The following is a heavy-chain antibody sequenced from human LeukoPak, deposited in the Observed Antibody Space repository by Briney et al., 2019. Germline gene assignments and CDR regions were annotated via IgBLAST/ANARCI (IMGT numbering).Heavy chain of an antibody. D-gene: IGHD5-18*01. CDR2: INHSGST. J-gene: IGHJ3*02. CDR3: ARSLDTAMVAAFDI. V-gene: IGHV4-34*01. Sequence: SENLSLTCAVYGGSFSGYYWSWIRQPPGKGLEWIGEINHSGSTNYNPSLKSRVTISVDTSKNQFSLKLSSVTAADTAVYYCARSLDTAMVAAFDIWGQGTMVTVSS. CDR1: GGSFSGYY.